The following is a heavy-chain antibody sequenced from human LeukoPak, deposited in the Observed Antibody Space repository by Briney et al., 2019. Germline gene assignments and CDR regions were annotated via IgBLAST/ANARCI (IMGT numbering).Heavy chain of an antibody. Sequence: GGSLRLSCAASGFTVSSNYTSWVRQAPGKGLEWVSVIYSGGSTYYADSVKGRFTISRDNSKNTLYLQMNSLRAEDTAVYYCARDRAGDYGNWFDPWGQGTLVTVSS. V-gene: IGHV3-53*01. CDR2: IYSGGST. CDR1: GFTVSSNY. J-gene: IGHJ5*02. CDR3: ARDRAGDYGNWFDP. D-gene: IGHD4-17*01.